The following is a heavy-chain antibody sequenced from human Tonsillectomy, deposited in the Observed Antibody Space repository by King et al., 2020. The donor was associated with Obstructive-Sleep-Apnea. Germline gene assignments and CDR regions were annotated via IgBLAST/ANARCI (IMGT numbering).Heavy chain of an antibody. CDR1: GGSISSGGYY. CDR3: ARGVESGYYYDSSGYPDY. J-gene: IGHJ4*02. Sequence: QLQESGPGLVKPSQTLSLTCTFSGGSISSGGYYWSWIRQHPGKGLEWIGYIYYSGSTYYNPSLKSRVTISVDTSKNQFSLKLSSVTAADTAVYYCARGVESGYYYDSSGYPDYWGQGTLVTVSS. D-gene: IGHD3-22*01. CDR2: IYYSGST. V-gene: IGHV4-31*03.